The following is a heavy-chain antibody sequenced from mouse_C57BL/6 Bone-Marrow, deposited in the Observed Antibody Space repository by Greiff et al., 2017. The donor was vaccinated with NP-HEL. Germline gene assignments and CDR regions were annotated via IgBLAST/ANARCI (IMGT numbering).Heavy chain of an antibody. V-gene: IGHV5-12*01. CDR2: ISNGGGST. CDR1: GFTFSDYY. Sequence: DVKLVESGGGLVQPGGSLKLSCAASGFTFSDYYMYWVRQTPEKRLEWVAYISNGGGSTYYPDTVKGRFTISRDNAKNTLYLQMSRLKSEDTAMYYCARANSYYFDYWGQGTTLTVSS. J-gene: IGHJ2*01. CDR3: ARANSYYFDY. D-gene: IGHD4-1*01.